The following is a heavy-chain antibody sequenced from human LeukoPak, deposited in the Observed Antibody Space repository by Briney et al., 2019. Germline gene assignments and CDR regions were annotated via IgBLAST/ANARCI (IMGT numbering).Heavy chain of an antibody. CDR3: ARLSGSSDSGYDWWYYYMDV. CDR2: IKQDGSEK. V-gene: IGHV3-7*01. J-gene: IGHJ6*03. Sequence: PGGSLRLSCAASGFIFSSYWMSWVRQAPGKGLEWVANIKQDGSEKYYVDSVKGRFTISRDNAKNSLYLQMNSLRAEDTAVYYCARLSGSSDSGYDWWYYYMDVWGQGTLVTVSS. CDR1: GFIFSSYW. D-gene: IGHD5-12*01.